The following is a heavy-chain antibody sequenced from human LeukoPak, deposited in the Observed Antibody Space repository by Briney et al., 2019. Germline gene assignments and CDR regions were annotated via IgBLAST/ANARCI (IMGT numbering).Heavy chain of an antibody. D-gene: IGHD2-2*01. V-gene: IGHV4-34*01. J-gene: IGHJ3*01. CDR2: IEHNGNP. CDR3: ASRFCINTNCLLDAFDV. Sequence: PSETLSLTCGVYGVSFSNYYWSWIRQPPGKGLEWIGEIEHNGNPNYNPSLTSRLTISVDTSKKQFSLRLTSVTAADTAIYYCASRFCINTNCLLDAFDVWGQGALVTVSS. CDR1: GVSFSNYY.